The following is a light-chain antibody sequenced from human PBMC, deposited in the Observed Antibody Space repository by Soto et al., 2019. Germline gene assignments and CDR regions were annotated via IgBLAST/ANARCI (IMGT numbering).Light chain of an antibody. CDR2: GTS. V-gene: IGKV3-15*01. J-gene: IGKJ1*01. CDR3: KQYNNWPQT. Sequence: ENVLTQSPATLSVSPGDRATLSCRASESVSSNVAWYQQKPGQTPRLLIYGTSTRATGIQAGFSGSGSGTEFTLTISSLQSEDFAVYYCKQYNNWPQTFGQGTKVDIK. CDR1: ESVSSN.